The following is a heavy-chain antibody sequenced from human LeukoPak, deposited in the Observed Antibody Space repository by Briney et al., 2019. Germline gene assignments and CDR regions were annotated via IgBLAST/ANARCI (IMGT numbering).Heavy chain of an antibody. CDR1: GFTFSPFR. CDR2: INQDGSEK. Sequence: GGSLRLSCAASGFTFSPFRMSWVRQAPGRGLEWVANINQDGSEKYYVDSMKGRFTVSRDNAKNSLYLQMDSLRAEDTAVYYCARGGTFVSDYWGQGTLVTVSS. D-gene: IGHD1-1*01. CDR3: ARGGTFVSDY. V-gene: IGHV3-7*01. J-gene: IGHJ4*02.